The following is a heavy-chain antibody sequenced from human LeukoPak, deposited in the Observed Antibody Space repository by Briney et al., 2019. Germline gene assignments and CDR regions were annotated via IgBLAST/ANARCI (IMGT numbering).Heavy chain of an antibody. D-gene: IGHD6-6*01. J-gene: IGHJ6*02. V-gene: IGHV4-59*01. CDR1: GGSISSYY. CDR3: ARDSSSGKYYYGMDV. CDR2: IYYTGST. Sequence: SETLSLTCTVSGGSISSYYWTWIRQPPGKGLQWIGNIYYTGSTNYSPSFKSRVTISVDASKNQFSLKLSSVTAADTALYYCARDSSSGKYYYGMDVWGQGTTVIVSS.